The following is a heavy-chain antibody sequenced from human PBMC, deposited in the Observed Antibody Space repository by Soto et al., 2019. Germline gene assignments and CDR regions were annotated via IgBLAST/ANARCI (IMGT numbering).Heavy chain of an antibody. Sequence: SETLSLTCTVSCGSIGSGDYYWSWIRQPPGKGLEWIGYIYYSGSTYYNPSLKSRVTISVDTSKNQFSLKLSSVTAADTAVYYCARLSSRMINAFDIWGQGTMVTVS. CDR1: CGSIGSGDYY. CDR3: ARLSSRMINAFDI. J-gene: IGHJ3*02. V-gene: IGHV4-30-4*01. D-gene: IGHD3-16*01. CDR2: IYYSGST.